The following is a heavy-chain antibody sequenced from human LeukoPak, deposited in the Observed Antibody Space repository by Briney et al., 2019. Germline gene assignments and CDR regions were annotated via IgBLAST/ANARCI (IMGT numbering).Heavy chain of an antibody. CDR2: ISYRGTT. J-gene: IGHJ4*02. Sequence: SQTLSHTCSVSGGAVKSGEFYWNWLRQPPGRGLEWIGYISYRGTTYFNLSFKGRATISLDTSKNEFSLRLSSVTEVDTASYYCARGPGDEYGDPEYYFDFWGQGALVSVSS. CDR1: GGAVKSGEFY. V-gene: IGHV4-30-4*01. D-gene: IGHD4-17*01. CDR3: ARGPGDEYGDPEYYFDF.